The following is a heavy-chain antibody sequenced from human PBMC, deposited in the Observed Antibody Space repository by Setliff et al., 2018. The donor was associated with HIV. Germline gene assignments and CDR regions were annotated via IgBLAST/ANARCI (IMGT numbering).Heavy chain of an antibody. V-gene: IGHV3-7*01. CDR1: GFTFSTYW. Sequence: GESLKISCAASGFTFSTYWINWVRQAPGKGLEWVANINQDGSVEGYVDSVKGRFTISRDNAKSSLYLHINSLRAEDMAVYYCVGGFYAGYWGQGTLVTVSS. CDR2: INQDGSVE. J-gene: IGHJ4*02. CDR3: VGGFYAGY. D-gene: IGHD5-12*01.